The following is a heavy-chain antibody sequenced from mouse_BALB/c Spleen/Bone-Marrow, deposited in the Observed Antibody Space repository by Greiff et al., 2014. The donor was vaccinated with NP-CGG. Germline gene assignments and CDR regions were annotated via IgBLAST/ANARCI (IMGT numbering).Heavy chain of an antibody. CDR3: THEAPFDY. Sequence: VQLQQSGADLVKPGASVKLSCTTSGFNIKDTFMHWVKQRPEQGLDWIGRIDPASGYTKYDPKFQGKATITADTSSNKVSMQLSGHTSEDTAVYYCTHEAPFDYWGQGTLVTVSA. CDR1: GFNIKDTF. J-gene: IGHJ3*01. CDR2: IDPASGYT. V-gene: IGHV14-3*02.